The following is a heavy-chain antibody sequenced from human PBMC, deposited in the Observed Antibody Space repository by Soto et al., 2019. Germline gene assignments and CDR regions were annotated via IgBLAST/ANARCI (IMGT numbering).Heavy chain of an antibody. D-gene: IGHD6-19*01. Sequence: QITLKEYGPTLVKPTHTLTLTCTLSGSSVSTSGVGVGWIRQPPGKALEWLALIYWDDDRRYSPSLKSRLTITKDTSRNQVVLTMTNMDPVDTATYYCARLRPIAVPGTADFDYGGQGTLVTVSS. CDR2: IYWDDDR. V-gene: IGHV2-5*02. CDR3: ARLRPIAVPGTADFDY. CDR1: GSSVSTSGVG. J-gene: IGHJ4*02.